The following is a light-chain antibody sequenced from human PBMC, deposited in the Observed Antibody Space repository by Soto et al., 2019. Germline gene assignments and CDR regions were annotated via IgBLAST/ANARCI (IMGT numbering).Light chain of an antibody. CDR1: SSDVGGYNY. V-gene: IGLV2-14*01. CDR2: EVN. Sequence: QSALTQPASVSGSPGQSITISCTGTSSDVGGYNYVSWYQLHPGKAPKLIIYEVNNRPSGLSNRFSGSKSGNTASLTISGLQADDEGDYYCSSYTSDTSPYVFGTWTKLTVL. CDR3: SSYTSDTSPYV. J-gene: IGLJ1*01.